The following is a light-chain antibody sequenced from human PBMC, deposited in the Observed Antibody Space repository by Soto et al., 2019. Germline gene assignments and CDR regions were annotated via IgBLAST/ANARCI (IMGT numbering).Light chain of an antibody. Sequence: EIVLTQSPGTLSLSPGERATLSCRASQSVSSSYLAWYQQKPGQAPRLLIYGASSRATGIPDRFRGSGSGTDFTLTISRLEPEDFAVYYCQQYGSSPFTFGGGTKVDIK. J-gene: IGKJ4*01. CDR3: QQYGSSPFT. CDR2: GAS. V-gene: IGKV3-20*01. CDR1: QSVSSSY.